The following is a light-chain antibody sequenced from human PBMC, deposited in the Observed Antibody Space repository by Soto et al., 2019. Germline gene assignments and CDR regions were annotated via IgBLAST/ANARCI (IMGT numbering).Light chain of an antibody. J-gene: IGLJ1*01. Sequence: QSVLTQPASVSGSPGQSVAISCTGTSSDVGAYNFVSWYQQHPGKAPKLMVFDVSNRPSGVSNRFSGSKSGNTASLTISGLQAEDEADYYCGSYTTGGNYVFGTGTKVTVL. CDR1: SSDVGAYNF. CDR2: DVS. V-gene: IGLV2-14*01. CDR3: GSYTTGGNYV.